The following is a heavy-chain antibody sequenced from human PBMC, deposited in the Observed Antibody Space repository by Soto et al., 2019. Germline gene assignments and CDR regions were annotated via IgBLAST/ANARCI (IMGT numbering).Heavy chain of an antibody. V-gene: IGHV3-21*01. CDR2: ISSSSSYI. CDR1: GFTFGSYS. J-gene: IGHJ3*02. D-gene: IGHD7-27*01. CDR3: ARGPLTDAFDI. Sequence: EVQLVESGGGLVKPGGSLRLSCAASGFTFGSYSMNWVRQAPGKGLEWVSSISSSSSYIYYADSVKGRFTISRDNAKNSLYLQMNSLRAEDTAVYYCARGPLTDAFDIWGQGTMVTVSS.